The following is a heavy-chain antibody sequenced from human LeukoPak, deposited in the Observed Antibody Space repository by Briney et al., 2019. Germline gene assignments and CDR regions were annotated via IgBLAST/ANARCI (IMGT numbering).Heavy chain of an antibody. Sequence: SETLSLTCTVSGGSISSYYWSWIRQPPGKGLEWIGYIYYSGSTNYNPSLKSRVTISVDTSKNQFSLKLSSVTAADTAVYYCARHWGVATIAYWGQGTLVTVSS. V-gene: IGHV4-59*01. CDR3: ARHWGVATIAY. CDR1: GGSISSYY. D-gene: IGHD5-12*01. J-gene: IGHJ4*02. CDR2: IYYSGST.